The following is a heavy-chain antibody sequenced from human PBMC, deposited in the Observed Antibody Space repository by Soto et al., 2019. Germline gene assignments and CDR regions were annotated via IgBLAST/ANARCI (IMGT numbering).Heavy chain of an antibody. Sequence: SETLSLTCTVSGGSISSSSYYWSWIRQPPGKGLEWIGYIYYSGSTNYNPSLKSRVTISVDTSKNQFSLKLSSVTAADTAVYYCAGSSRVWKFDYWGQGTLVTVSS. CDR3: AGSSRVWKFDY. J-gene: IGHJ4*02. CDR2: IYYSGST. D-gene: IGHD1-1*01. V-gene: IGHV4-61*01. CDR1: GGSISSSSYY.